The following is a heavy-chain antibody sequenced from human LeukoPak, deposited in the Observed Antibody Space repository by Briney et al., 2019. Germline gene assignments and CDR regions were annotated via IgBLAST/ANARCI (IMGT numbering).Heavy chain of an antibody. D-gene: IGHD6-19*01. J-gene: IGHJ4*02. CDR1: GGSISSYY. Sequence: SETLSLTCTVSGGSISSYYWSWIRQSPGKGLEWIGYIYYSGSTNYNPSLKSRVTISVDTSKNQFSLKLSSVTAADTAVYYCARRIYSSGWFVFDYWGQGTLVTVSS. V-gene: IGHV4-59*08. CDR2: IYYSGST. CDR3: ARRIYSSGWFVFDY.